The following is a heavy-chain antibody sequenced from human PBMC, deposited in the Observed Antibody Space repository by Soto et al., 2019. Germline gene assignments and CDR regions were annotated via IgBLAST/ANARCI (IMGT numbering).Heavy chain of an antibody. CDR3: ARDWGDIVVVPAAMGTLDY. D-gene: IGHD2-2*01. CDR2: INAGNGNT. CDR1: GYTFTSYA. Sequence: QVQLVQSGAEVKKPGASVKVSCKASGYTFTSYAMHWVRQAPGQRLEWMGWINAGNGNTKYSQKFQGRVTITRDTSASTAHMELSSLRSEDTAVYYCARDWGDIVVVPAAMGTLDYWGQGTLVTVSS. J-gene: IGHJ4*02. V-gene: IGHV1-3*01.